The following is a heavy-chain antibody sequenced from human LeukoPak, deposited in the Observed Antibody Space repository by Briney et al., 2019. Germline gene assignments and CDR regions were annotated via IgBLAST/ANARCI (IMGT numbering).Heavy chain of an antibody. J-gene: IGHJ4*02. CDR3: ARVRGGWFVFDY. CDR2: ISSNGGST. V-gene: IGHV3-64*01. D-gene: IGHD6-19*01. CDR1: GFTFSSYA. Sequence: GGSLRLSCAASGFTFSSYAMHWVRQAPGKGLEYVSAISSNGGSTCYANSVKGRFTISRDNSKNTLYLQMGSLRAEDMAVYYCARVRGGWFVFDYWGQGTLVTVSS.